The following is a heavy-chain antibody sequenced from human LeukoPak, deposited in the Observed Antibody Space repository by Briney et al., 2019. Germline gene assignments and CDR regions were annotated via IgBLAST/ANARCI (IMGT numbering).Heavy chain of an antibody. D-gene: IGHD2-8*01. CDR3: AREGVLGYCTNGVCLENWYFDL. CDR1: GFRFSNYA. CDR2: ISSSSSTI. V-gene: IGHV3-48*01. Sequence: GGSLRLSCAASGFRFSNYAMNWVRQAPGKGLEWVSYISSSSSTIYYADSVKGRFTISRDNAKNSLYLQMNSLRAEDTAVYYCAREGVLGYCTNGVCLENWYFDLWGRGTLVTVSS. J-gene: IGHJ2*01.